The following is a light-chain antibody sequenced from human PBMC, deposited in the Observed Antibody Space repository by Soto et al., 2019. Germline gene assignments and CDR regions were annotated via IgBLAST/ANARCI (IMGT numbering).Light chain of an antibody. CDR3: SSYTSSSTLEV. CDR1: SSDVGGYNY. CDR2: EVS. V-gene: IGLV2-14*01. J-gene: IGLJ1*01. Sequence: QSVLTQPASVSGSPGQSITISCTGTSSDVGGYNYVSWYQQHPGKAPKLMIYEVSNRPPGVSNRFSGSKSGNTASLTISGLQAEDEADYYCSSYTSSSTLEVFGTGTKVTAL.